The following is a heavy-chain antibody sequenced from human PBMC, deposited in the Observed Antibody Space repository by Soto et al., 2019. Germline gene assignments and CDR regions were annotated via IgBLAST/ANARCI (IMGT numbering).Heavy chain of an antibody. J-gene: IGHJ1*01. CDR3: AGGYYGQHMNAEYFQH. D-gene: IGHD3-10*01. Sequence: GGSLRLSCAASGFTFSDYYMNWIRQAPGKGLEWVSYISSSGRTIYYADSVKGRFTISRDNAKNSLYLQMNSLRAEDTAVYYCAGGYYGQHMNAEYFQHWGQGTLVTVSS. CDR2: ISSSGRTI. CDR1: GFTFSDYY. V-gene: IGHV3-11*01.